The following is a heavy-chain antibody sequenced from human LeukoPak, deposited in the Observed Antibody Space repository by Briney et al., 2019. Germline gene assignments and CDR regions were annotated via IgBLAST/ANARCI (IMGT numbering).Heavy chain of an antibody. CDR3: ARDGGYSYGYGFDY. V-gene: IGHV3-66*01. CDR2: IYSGDRT. CDR1: GLIVSSDY. J-gene: IGHJ4*02. D-gene: IGHD5-18*01. Sequence: GGSLRLSCAASGLIVSSDYMSWVRQSPGKGLEWVSVIYSGDRTYYADSVKGRFTISSDSSKNTLYLQMNSLRAEDTAVYYCARDGGYSYGYGFDYWGQGTLVTVSS.